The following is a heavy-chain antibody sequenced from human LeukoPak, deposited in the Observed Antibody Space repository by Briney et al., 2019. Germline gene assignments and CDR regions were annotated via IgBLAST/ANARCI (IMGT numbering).Heavy chain of an antibody. CDR3: ARNRDGYNSFDY. J-gene: IGHJ4*02. CDR2: IYHSGSS. Sequence: SETLSLTCTVSGGSINNGGYYWSWIRQHPGKGLEWIGYIYHSGSSYYNPSLRSRVTISVDTSKNRFSLKLSSVTAADTAVYYCARNRDGYNSFDYWGQGTLVTVSS. D-gene: IGHD5-24*01. CDR1: GGSINNGGYY. V-gene: IGHV4-31*03.